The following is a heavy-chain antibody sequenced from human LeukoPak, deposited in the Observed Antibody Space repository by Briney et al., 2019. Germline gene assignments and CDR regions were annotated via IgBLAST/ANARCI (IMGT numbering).Heavy chain of an antibody. J-gene: IGHJ5*02. D-gene: IGHD6-13*01. CDR3: ARDPAYSSSWDWFDP. Sequence: GASVKVSCKASGYTFTSYGISWVRQAPGQGLEWMGWISAYNGNTNYAQKLQGRVTMTTDTSTSTAYMELRSLRSDDTAVYYCARDPAYSSSWDWFDPWGQGTLVTVSS. CDR1: GYTFTSYG. V-gene: IGHV1-18*01. CDR2: ISAYNGNT.